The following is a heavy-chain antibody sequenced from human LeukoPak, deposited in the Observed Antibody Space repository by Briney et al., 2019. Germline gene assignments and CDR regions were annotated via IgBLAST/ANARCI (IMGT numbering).Heavy chain of an antibody. CDR2: TIVGSGTT. Sequence: ASVSVSCNASGFTFSTSSVQWVRQARGRRSEWVGWTIVGSGTTNYAHSRQGRLTITRDMSTGTAYMELSSLRSEDTAVYYCARDRFMLDYGDFPEDYWGQGTLVTVSS. CDR1: GFTFSTSS. V-gene: IGHV1-58*01. D-gene: IGHD4-17*01. J-gene: IGHJ4*02. CDR3: ARDRFMLDYGDFPEDY.